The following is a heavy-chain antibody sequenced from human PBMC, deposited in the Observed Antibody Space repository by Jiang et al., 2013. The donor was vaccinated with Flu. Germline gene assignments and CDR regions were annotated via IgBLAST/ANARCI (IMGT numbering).Heavy chain of an antibody. CDR2: IYTSGST. Sequence: LLKPSETLSLTCAVSGGSISSYYWSWIRQPAGKGLEWIGRIYTSGSTNYNPSLKSRVTMSVDTSKNQFSLKLSSVTAADTAVYYCARNTSYYSDSSGYYVFDYWGQGTLVTVSS. CDR3: ARNTSYYSDSSGYYVFDY. V-gene: IGHV4-4*07. CDR1: GGSISSYY. D-gene: IGHD3-22*01. J-gene: IGHJ4*02.